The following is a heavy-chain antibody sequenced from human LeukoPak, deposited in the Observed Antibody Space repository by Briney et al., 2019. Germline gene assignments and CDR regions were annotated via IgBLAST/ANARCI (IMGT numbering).Heavy chain of an antibody. CDR1: GFTLIGYA. J-gene: IGHJ2*01. V-gene: IGHV3-23*01. CDR3: ARRLVSPHWYFDL. D-gene: IGHD2-8*01. CDR2: ISGGGDAT. Sequence: PGGSLRLSCAASGFTLIGYAMNWVRQVPGKGLEWVSTISGGGDATYYAASAKGRFTISRDVSQNTLSLQMISLRAEDTAVYYCARRLVSPHWYFDLWGRGTLVTVSS.